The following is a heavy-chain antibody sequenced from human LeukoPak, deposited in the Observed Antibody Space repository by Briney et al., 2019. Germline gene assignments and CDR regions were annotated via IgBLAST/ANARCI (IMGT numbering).Heavy chain of an antibody. CDR2: ISPSGDRT. Sequence: EASVKVSCKASGNTFTSDYIHWVRQAPGQGLEWMGVISPSGDRTTYAQKFQGRVTLIRDTSTSTVNMELSSLRSEDTATYYCARPGRVPLGILSGIHPSRGEKFSYHAMDVWGQGTTVTVSS. V-gene: IGHV1-46*01. J-gene: IGHJ6*02. CDR1: GNTFTSDY. CDR3: ARPGRVPLGILSGIHPSRGEKFSYHAMDV. D-gene: IGHD1-26*01.